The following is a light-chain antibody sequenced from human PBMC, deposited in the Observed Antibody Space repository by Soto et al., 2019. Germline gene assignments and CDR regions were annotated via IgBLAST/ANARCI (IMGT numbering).Light chain of an antibody. Sequence: EIVMTQSPATLSVSPGERATLSCRASQSVSSNLAWYQQKPGQAPRLLIYGASTRATGIPARFSGSGSGTEFTLTISSLRSEDFAVYYCQQYNNRGTFGQGTKVEIK. CDR3: QQYNNRGT. CDR1: QSVSSN. V-gene: IGKV3-15*01. CDR2: GAS. J-gene: IGKJ1*01.